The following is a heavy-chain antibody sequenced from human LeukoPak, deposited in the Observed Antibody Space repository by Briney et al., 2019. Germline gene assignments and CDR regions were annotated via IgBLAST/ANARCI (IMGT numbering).Heavy chain of an antibody. V-gene: IGHV3-23*01. CDR1: GFTFNTYA. CDR3: AKRTYSYASGYLGSFDH. J-gene: IGHJ4*02. CDR2: ISGGDGST. Sequence: PGGSLRLSCAASGFTFNTYAMNWVRRAPGKGLEWVSAISGGDGSTYYADSVKGRFTISRDNSKNTLSLQMSSLRAEDTAVYYCAKRTYSYASGYLGSFDHWGQGTLVTVSS. D-gene: IGHD3-22*01.